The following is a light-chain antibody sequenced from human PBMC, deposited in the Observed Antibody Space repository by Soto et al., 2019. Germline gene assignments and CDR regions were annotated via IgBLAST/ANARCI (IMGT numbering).Light chain of an antibody. CDR2: SDY. V-gene: IGLV1-44*01. J-gene: IGLJ1*01. CDR1: SSNIGSNT. Sequence: QAVVTQPPSASGTPGQRVTTSCSGSSSNIGSNTVNWYQQLPGTAPKLLIYSDYQRPSGVPDRFSGSKSGTSASLAISGLQSEDEADYYCAAWDDSLIGYVFGTGTKLTVL. CDR3: AAWDDSLIGYV.